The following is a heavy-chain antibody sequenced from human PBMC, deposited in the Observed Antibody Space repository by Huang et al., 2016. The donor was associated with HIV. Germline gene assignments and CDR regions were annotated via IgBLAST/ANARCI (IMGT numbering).Heavy chain of an antibody. CDR1: GYTFTSYG. D-gene: IGHD3-22*01. J-gene: IGHJ6*02. CDR3: ARARVITGYYYYGMDV. Sequence: QVQLVQSGAEVKKPGASVKVSCKASGYTFTSYGISWVRQAPGQGLEWMGWISAYNGNTNDAQELQGRVTMTTDTSTSTAYMELRSLRSDDTAVYYCARARVITGYYYYGMDVWGQGTTVTVSS. CDR2: ISAYNGNT. V-gene: IGHV1-18*04.